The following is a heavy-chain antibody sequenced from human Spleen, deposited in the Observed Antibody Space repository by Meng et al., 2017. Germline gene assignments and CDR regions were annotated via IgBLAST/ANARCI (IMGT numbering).Heavy chain of an antibody. Sequence: GESLKISCAASGFTFSSYAMSWVRQAPGQGLEWVSVISTIGGTTYYADSVKGRFTISRHNSKNTLYLQMNSLRAEDTAVYYCARVDSGSYFDYWGQGTLVTVSS. CDR2: ISTIGGTT. CDR3: ARVDSGSYFDY. J-gene: IGHJ4*02. CDR1: GFTFSSYA. V-gene: IGHV3-23*01. D-gene: IGHD1-26*01.